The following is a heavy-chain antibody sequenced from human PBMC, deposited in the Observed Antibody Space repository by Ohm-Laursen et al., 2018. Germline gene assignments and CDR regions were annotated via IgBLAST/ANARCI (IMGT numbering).Heavy chain of an antibody. CDR1: GFIFSSYW. J-gene: IGHJ4*02. CDR2: IKQDGRLK. V-gene: IGHV3-7*01. Sequence: SLRLSCTASGFIFSSYWMTWVRQAPGKGLEWVANIKQDGRLKNYVDSVKGRFTISRDNAKDSVYLQMNSLRAEDTAVYYCARGYCSNGVCSGSNWGQGTLVTVSS. CDR3: ARGYCSNGVCSGSN. D-gene: IGHD2-8*01.